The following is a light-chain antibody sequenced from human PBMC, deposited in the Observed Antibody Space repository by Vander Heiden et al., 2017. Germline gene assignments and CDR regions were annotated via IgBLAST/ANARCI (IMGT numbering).Light chain of an antibody. CDR1: NIGSKN. J-gene: IGLJ1*01. Sequence: SYELTQPLSVSVALGQTARITWRVNNIGSKNVHWYQQTPGQAPVLVIYRDSNRPSVIPERFSGSNSGNTATLTISRAQAGDEADYYCQVWDSSTALYVFGTGTKVTVL. CDR3: QVWDSSTALYV. V-gene: IGLV3-9*01. CDR2: RDS.